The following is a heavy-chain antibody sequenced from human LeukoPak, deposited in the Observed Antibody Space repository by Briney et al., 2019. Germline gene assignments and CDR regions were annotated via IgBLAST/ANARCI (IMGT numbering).Heavy chain of an antibody. CDR2: IYTSGST. D-gene: IGHD1-26*01. V-gene: IGHV4-4*07. J-gene: IGHJ6*02. CDR1: GGSISSYY. Sequence: SETLSLTCTVSGGSISSYYWSWIRQPAGKGLEWIGRIYTSGSTNYNPSLKSRVTMSVDTSKNQFSLKLSSVTAADTAVYYCARGLRRGSYSYYYGMDVWVQGTTVTVPS. CDR3: ARGLRRGSYSYYYGMDV.